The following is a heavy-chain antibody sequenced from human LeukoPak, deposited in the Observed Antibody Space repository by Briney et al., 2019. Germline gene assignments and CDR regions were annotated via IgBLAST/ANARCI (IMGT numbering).Heavy chain of an antibody. V-gene: IGHV3-11*01. D-gene: IGHD3-16*01. J-gene: IGHJ4*02. CDR2: ISRDGNII. CDR3: ARYVLLMDY. Sequence: GGSLRLSCAASGFSFSDHHMSWVRQVPGKGLEWLAYISRDGNIIVYAEPVKGRFIISRDNAKQSVYLEMKSLRPEDTAVYYCARYVLLMDYWGQGTLVTVSS. CDR1: GFSFSDHH.